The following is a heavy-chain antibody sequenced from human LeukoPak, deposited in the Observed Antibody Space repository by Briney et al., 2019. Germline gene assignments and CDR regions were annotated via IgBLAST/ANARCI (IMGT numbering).Heavy chain of an antibody. J-gene: IGHJ4*02. Sequence: SETLSLTCTVSGYSISSGYYWGWIRQPPGKGLEWIGSIYHSGSTYYNPSLKSRVTISVDTSKNQFSLKLSSVTAADTAVYYCARVRSNYDILTGYPYWGQRTLVTVSS. CDR3: ARVRSNYDILTGYPY. CDR2: IYHSGST. V-gene: IGHV4-38-2*02. CDR1: GYSISSGYY. D-gene: IGHD3-9*01.